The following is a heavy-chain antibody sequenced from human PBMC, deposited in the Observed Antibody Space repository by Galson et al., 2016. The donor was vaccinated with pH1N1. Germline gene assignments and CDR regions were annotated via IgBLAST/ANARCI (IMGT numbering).Heavy chain of an antibody. J-gene: IGHJ2*01. Sequence: SVKVSCKASGYTFTIYYMHWARQAPGQGLEWVGGIIPIFKTAKYAQNFQGRVTITADESTTTAYMELSSLRSEDTAVYYCAREDYYDTDLSDWYFDLWGRGTLLTVSS. CDR3: AREDYYDTDLSDWYFDL. D-gene: IGHD3-22*01. CDR1: GYTFTIYY. CDR2: IIPIFKTA. V-gene: IGHV1-69*13.